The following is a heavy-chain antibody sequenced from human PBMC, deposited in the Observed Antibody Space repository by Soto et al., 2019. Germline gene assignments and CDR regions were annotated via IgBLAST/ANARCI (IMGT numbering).Heavy chain of an antibody. Sequence: GGSLRLSCAASGFTFSIYAMHWVRQAPGKGLEWVALISHDGSDKYYADSVKGRFTISRDISKNTLYLQMNSLRAEDTAVYYCARDYSLYDYYYYYGMDVWGQGATVTRLL. CDR3: ARDYSLYDYYYYYGMDV. D-gene: IGHD6-13*01. V-gene: IGHV3-30-3*01. CDR2: ISHDGSDK. J-gene: IGHJ6*02. CDR1: GFTFSIYA.